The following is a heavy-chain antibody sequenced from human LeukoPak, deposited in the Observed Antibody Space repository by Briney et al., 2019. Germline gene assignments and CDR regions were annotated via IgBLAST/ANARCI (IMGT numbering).Heavy chain of an antibody. J-gene: IGHJ4*02. CDR2: IYGGGGT. CDR3: ARSRLGYSNFDF. V-gene: IGHV3-53*01. Sequence: GGSLRLSCAASGFSVTSNYMHWVRQAPGKGLEWVLVIYGGGGTDYADSVKGRLTISRDTSTNTVYLQMNSLRAEDTAVYYCARSRLGYSNFDFWGQGALVTVSS. D-gene: IGHD4-11*01. CDR1: GFSVTSNY.